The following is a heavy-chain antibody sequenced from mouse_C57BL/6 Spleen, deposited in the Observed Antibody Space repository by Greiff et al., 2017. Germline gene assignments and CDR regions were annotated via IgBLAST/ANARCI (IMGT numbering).Heavy chain of an antibody. V-gene: IGHV14-4*01. CDR3: TTHYYGSSYEGVNYFDY. Sequence: VQLKESGAELVRPGASVKLSCTASGFNIKDDYMHWVKQRPEQGLEWIGWIDPENGDTEYASKFQGKATITADTSSNTAYLQLSSLTSEDTAVYYCTTHYYGSSYEGVNYFDYWGQGTTLTVSS. D-gene: IGHD1-1*01. J-gene: IGHJ2*01. CDR1: GFNIKDDY. CDR2: IDPENGDT.